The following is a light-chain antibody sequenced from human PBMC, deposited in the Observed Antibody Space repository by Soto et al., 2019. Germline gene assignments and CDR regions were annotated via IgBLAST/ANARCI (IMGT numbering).Light chain of an antibody. V-gene: IGKV4-1*01. CDR3: QQYFTTPIT. CDR2: WAS. CDR1: QSVFDSSDNKNY. Sequence: DIVMTQSPDFLAASLGERATINCTSSQSVFDSSDNKNYLAWYQQKPGQPPKLLIYWASTRESGVPERFSGSGSGTGFTLTISSLQTEDVAVYYCQQYFTTPITFGQGTRLEIK. J-gene: IGKJ5*01.